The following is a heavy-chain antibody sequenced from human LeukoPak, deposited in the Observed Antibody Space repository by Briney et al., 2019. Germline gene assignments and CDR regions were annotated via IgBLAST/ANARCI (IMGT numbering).Heavy chain of an antibody. Sequence: SETLSLTCTVSGGSISSYYWSWIRQPPGKGLEWIGYIYYSGSTNYNPSLKSRVTISVDTSKNQFSLKLSSVTAADTAVYYCARYYDFWSGYQYYFDYWGQGTLVTVSS. CDR1: GGSISSYY. V-gene: IGHV4-59*01. CDR2: IYYSGST. J-gene: IGHJ4*02. D-gene: IGHD3-3*01. CDR3: ARYYDFWSGYQYYFDY.